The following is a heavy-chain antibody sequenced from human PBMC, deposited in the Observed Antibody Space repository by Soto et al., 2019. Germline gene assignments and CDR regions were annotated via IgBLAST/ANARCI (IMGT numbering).Heavy chain of an antibody. CDR2: IMPIFRTP. CDR1: GYTLTELS. D-gene: IGHD1-26*01. CDR3: ARDKDRLQLGGNYYYMLDV. Sequence: SVKVSCKVSGYTLTELSMHWVRQAPGQGLEWLGGIMPIFRTPDYAQKFQGRVTITADESSSTAYMELSGLRYDDTAIYYCARDKDRLQLGGNYYYMLDVWGQGTTVTVSS. V-gene: IGHV1-69*13. J-gene: IGHJ6*02.